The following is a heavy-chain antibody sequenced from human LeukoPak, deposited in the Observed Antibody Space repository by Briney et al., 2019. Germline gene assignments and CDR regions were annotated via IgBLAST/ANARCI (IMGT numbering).Heavy chain of an antibody. CDR1: GFTFSSYA. CDR2: ISYDGSNK. Sequence: GRSLRLSCAASGFTFSSYAMHWVRQAPGKGLEWVAVISYDGSNKYYADSVKGRFTISRDNSKNTLYLQMNSLRAEDTAVYYCARDLSRLDWYFDLWGGGPRVTVSS. D-gene: IGHD6-19*01. J-gene: IGHJ2*01. V-gene: IGHV3-30-3*01. CDR3: ARDLSRLDWYFDL.